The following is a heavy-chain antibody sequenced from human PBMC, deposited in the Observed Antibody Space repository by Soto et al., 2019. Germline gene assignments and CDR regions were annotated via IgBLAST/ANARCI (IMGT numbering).Heavy chain of an antibody. J-gene: IGHJ6*02. D-gene: IGHD3-10*01. CDR3: SRRYSFGSGKYGVDV. CDR1: GASISSSKNY. V-gene: IGHV4-39*01. CDR2: ISYSGST. Sequence: SETLSLTCTVSGASISSSKNYWGWIRQPPGKGLEWIGTISYSGSTYYNPSLNGRVIISVDTSKNQFSLKLSSLTAADTAVYYCSRRYSFGSGKYGVDVWGQGTMGTGSS.